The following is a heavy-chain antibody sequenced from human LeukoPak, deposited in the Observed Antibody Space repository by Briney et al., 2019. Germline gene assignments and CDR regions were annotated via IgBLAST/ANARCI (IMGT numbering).Heavy chain of an antibody. V-gene: IGHV3-7*01. CDR3: ARVVAYYDFWSGTYYMDV. J-gene: IGHJ6*03. CDR2: IKQDGSEK. D-gene: IGHD3-3*01. CDR1: GFTFSSYW. Sequence: PGGSLRLSCAASGFTFSSYWMSWVRQAPGKGLEWVANIKQDGSEKYYVDSVKGRFTISRDNAKNSLYLQMNGLRAEDTAVYYCARVVAYYDFWSGTYYMDVWGKGTTVTVSS.